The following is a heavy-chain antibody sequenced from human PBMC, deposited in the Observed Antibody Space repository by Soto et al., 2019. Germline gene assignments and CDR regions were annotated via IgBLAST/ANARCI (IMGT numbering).Heavy chain of an antibody. D-gene: IGHD2-15*01. Sequence: QVQLVQSGAEVQKPGSSVKVSCKASGGTFSSYTISWVRQAPGQGLEWMGRIIPILGIANYAQKFQGRVTITADKSTSTAYMELSSLRSEDTAVYYCARYCSGGSCHHDAFDIWGQGTMVTVSS. CDR2: IIPILGIA. V-gene: IGHV1-69*02. J-gene: IGHJ3*02. CDR1: GGTFSSYT. CDR3: ARYCSGGSCHHDAFDI.